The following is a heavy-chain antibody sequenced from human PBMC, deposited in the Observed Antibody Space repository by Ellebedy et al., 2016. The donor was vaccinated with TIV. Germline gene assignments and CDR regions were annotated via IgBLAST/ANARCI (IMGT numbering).Heavy chain of an antibody. Sequence: AASVKVSCKASGYTSMNYGISWVRQAPEQGLEWMGWISAKNGNTKYAQKFQGRVTMTTDTSTSTAYMELRSLRSEDTAVYYCARDLNYYGSGILRSNDAFDIWGQGTMVTVSS. CDR1: GYTSMNYG. CDR2: ISAKNGNT. V-gene: IGHV1-18*04. D-gene: IGHD3-10*01. J-gene: IGHJ3*02. CDR3: ARDLNYYGSGILRSNDAFDI.